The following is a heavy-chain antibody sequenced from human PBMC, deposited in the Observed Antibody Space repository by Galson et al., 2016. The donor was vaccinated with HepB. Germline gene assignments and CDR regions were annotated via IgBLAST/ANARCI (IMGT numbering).Heavy chain of an antibody. CDR1: GFSLDRYA. CDR3: GKDILPGGMDV. Sequence: SLRLSCAVSGFSLDRYAMHWVRLVPGKGLEWVSGISLDTDRIGYADSVKGRFIVSRDKARNSVYLQMNSLRTEDSALYYCGKDILPGGMDVWGHGTRCTVAS. V-gene: IGHV3-9*01. J-gene: IGHJ6*02. D-gene: IGHD3-3*01. CDR2: ISLDTDRI.